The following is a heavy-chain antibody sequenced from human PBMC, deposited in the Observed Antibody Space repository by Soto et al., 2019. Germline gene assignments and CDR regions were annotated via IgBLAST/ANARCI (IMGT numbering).Heavy chain of an antibody. V-gene: IGHV4-4*02. CDR2: IYHSGST. J-gene: IGHJ4*02. CDR1: GGSISSYY. Sequence: PSETLSLTCTVSGGSISSYYWSWVRQPPGKGLEWIGEIYHSGSTNYNPSLKSRVTISVDKSKNQFSLKLSSVTAADTAVYYCARVPDYWGQGTLVTVS. CDR3: ARVPDY.